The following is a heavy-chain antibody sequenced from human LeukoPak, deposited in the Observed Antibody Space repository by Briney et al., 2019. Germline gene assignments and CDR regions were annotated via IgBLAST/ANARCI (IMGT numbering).Heavy chain of an antibody. D-gene: IGHD2-21*02. V-gene: IGHV3-23*01. J-gene: IGHJ4*02. CDR2: ITGDGSST. CDR3: AKARIVVVTALDY. CDR1: GFTFSNYA. Sequence: PGGSMRLSCAASGFTFSNYAMGWVRQAPGKGLEWVSTITGDGSSTYNADSVKGRFTVYRDNSRNTLYLQMNSLRAEDTATYYCAKARIVVVTALDYWGQGTLVIVSS.